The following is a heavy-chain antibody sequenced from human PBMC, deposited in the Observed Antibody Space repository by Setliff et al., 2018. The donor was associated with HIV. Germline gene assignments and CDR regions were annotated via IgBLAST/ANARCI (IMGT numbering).Heavy chain of an antibody. CDR1: GDSISSGNYY. Sequence: SETLSLTCTVSGDSISSGNYYWTWIRQPAGKALEWIGRITHTGATEYNPSLKGRGTVSVDTSQNQFSLKLTSVTASDTATYFCSRGPPFDRWGRGTLVTVTS. J-gene: IGHJ2*01. CDR2: ITHTGAT. V-gene: IGHV4-61*02. CDR3: SRGPPFDR.